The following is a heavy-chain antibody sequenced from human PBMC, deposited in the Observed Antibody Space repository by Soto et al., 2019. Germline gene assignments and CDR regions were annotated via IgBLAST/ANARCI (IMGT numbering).Heavy chain of an antibody. V-gene: IGHV4-34*01. D-gene: IGHD5-12*01. Sequence: ETLSLTCDVYGGSFSRYYWNWIRQPPGKGLEWLGEINHSGSTNYNPSLESRVTISLDTSKTQFSLKLTSVTAADTAVYYCARGEGRLVGTWFDPWGQGTLVTVSS. CDR3: ARGEGRLVGTWFDP. CDR2: INHSGST. J-gene: IGHJ5*02. CDR1: GGSFSRYY.